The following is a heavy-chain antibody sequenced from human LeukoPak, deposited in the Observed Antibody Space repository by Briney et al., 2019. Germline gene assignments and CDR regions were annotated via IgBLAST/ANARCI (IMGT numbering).Heavy chain of an antibody. CDR2: INPTGGST. V-gene: IGHV1-46*01. D-gene: IGHD6-6*01. Sequence: EASVKVSCKASGYTLPSYFMHWVRQDPGQGLEWMGIINPTGGSTTYAQKFQGRVTMTRDTSTSTVYMELSSLRSDDTAVYYCARTAARRFDYWGQGTPVTVSS. CDR1: GYTLPSYF. CDR3: ARTAARRFDY. J-gene: IGHJ4*02.